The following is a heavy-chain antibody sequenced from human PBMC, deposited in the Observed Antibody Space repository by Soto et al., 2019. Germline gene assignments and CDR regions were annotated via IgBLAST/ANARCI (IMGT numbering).Heavy chain of an antibody. CDR1: GGSISSYY. V-gene: IGHV4-59*01. J-gene: IGHJ6*02. CDR3: ARDLDPRDYYYYGMDV. CDR2: IYYSGRT. Sequence: QVQLQESGPGLVKPSETLSLTCTVSGGSISSYYWSWIRQPPGKGLEWIGYIYYSGRTNYNPSLKSRFTISVDTSKNQFSLKLSSVTAADTAVYYCARDLDPRDYYYYGMDVWGQGTTVTVSS.